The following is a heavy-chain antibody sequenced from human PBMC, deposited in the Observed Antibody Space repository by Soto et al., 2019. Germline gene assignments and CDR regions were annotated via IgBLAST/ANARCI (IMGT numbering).Heavy chain of an antibody. CDR3: AKDLGTYDSSGFGAFDI. D-gene: IGHD3-22*01. CDR2: ISWNSGSI. J-gene: IGHJ3*02. V-gene: IGHV3-9*01. Sequence: PGGSLRLSCAASGFTFDDYAMHWVRQAPGKGLEWVPGISWNSGSIGYADSVKGRFTISRDNAKNSLYMQMNSLRAEDTAVYYCAKDLGTYDSSGFGAFDIWGQGTMVTVSS. CDR1: GFTFDDYA.